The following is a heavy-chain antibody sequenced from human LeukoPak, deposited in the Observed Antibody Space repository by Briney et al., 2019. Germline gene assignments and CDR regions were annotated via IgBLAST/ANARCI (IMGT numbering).Heavy chain of an antibody. J-gene: IGHJ4*02. CDR2: ISSSSYI. V-gene: IGHV3-21*01. Sequence: GGSLRLSCAASGFTFSSYSMNWVRQAPGKGLEWVSSISSSSYIYYADSVKGRFTISRDNAKNSLYLQMNSLRAEDTAVYFCARGDGSYPDYWGQGTLVTVSS. CDR3: ARGDGSYPDY. CDR1: GFTFSSYS. D-gene: IGHD1-26*01.